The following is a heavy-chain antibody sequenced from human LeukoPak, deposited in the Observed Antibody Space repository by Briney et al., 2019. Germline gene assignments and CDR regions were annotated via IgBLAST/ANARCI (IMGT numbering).Heavy chain of an antibody. V-gene: IGHV4-30-4*08. CDR2: IYYSGST. Sequence: SETLSLTCSVSGDSISSRDYYWSWIRQPPGKGLEWIGYIYYSGSTSYNPSLKSRVTISVDTSKNQFSLRLSSVTAADTAVYYCARLIAADPQLDYWGQGTLVTVSS. D-gene: IGHD6-25*01. J-gene: IGHJ4*02. CDR3: ARLIAADPQLDY. CDR1: GDSISSRDYY.